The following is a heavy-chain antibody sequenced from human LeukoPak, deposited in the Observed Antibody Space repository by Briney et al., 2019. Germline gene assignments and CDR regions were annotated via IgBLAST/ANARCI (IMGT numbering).Heavy chain of an antibody. D-gene: IGHD6-13*01. J-gene: IGHJ4*02. CDR1: GGSISSGSYY. CDR2: ICTSGST. CDR3: ARDIAAAGFDY. Sequence: SETLSLTCTVSGGSISSGSYYWSWIRQPAGKGLEWIGRICTSGSTNYNPSLKSRVTISVDTSKNQFSLKLSSVTAADTAVYFCARDIAAAGFDYWGQGTLVTVSS. V-gene: IGHV4-61*02.